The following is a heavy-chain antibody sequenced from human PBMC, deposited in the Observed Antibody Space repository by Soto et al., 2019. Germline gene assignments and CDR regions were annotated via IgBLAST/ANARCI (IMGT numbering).Heavy chain of an antibody. V-gene: IGHV5-10-1*01. CDR3: ASAHDFWSGYYGGTDAFDI. CDR1: GYSFTSYW. D-gene: IGHD3-3*01. Sequence: GESLKISCKGSGYSFTSYWISWVRQMPGKGLEWVGRIDPSDSYTNYSPSFQGHVTISADKSISTAYLQWSSLKASDTAMYYCASAHDFWSGYYGGTDAFDIWGQGTMVTVSS. J-gene: IGHJ3*02. CDR2: IDPSDSYT.